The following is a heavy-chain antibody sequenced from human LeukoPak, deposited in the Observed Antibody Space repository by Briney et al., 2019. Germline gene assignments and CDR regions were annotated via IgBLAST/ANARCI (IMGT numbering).Heavy chain of an antibody. CDR3: AIFGLIKGYYYYMDV. D-gene: IGHD3-3*01. Sequence: PGGSLRLSCAASRFTFSRYCMRWVRQAPGKGLEWVANIKQDGSEKYYVDSVKGRFTIARDNAKNSLYLQMNSLRAEDRAVYYGAIFGLIKGYYYYMDVWGKGTTVTVSS. CDR2: IKQDGSEK. V-gene: IGHV3-7*01. CDR1: RFTFSRYC. J-gene: IGHJ6*03.